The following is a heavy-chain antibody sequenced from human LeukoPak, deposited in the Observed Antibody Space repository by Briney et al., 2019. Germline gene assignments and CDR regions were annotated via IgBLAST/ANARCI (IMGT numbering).Heavy chain of an antibody. CDR2: ISWNSGSI. CDR3: AKGSYSGSYYSFDY. Sequence: PGRSLRLSCAASGFTFDDYAMHWVRQAPGKGLEWVSGISWNSGSIGYADSVKGRFTISRDNAKNSLYLQTNSLRAEDTALYYCAKGSYSGSYYSFDYWGQGTLVTVSS. V-gene: IGHV3-9*01. CDR1: GFTFDDYA. J-gene: IGHJ4*02. D-gene: IGHD1-26*01.